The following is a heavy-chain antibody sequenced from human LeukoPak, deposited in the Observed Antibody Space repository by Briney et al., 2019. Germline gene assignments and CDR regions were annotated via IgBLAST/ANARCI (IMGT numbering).Heavy chain of an antibody. CDR2: IYSGGST. CDR1: GFTVSSNY. Sequence: GGSLRLSCAASGFTVSSNYMSWVRQAPGKGLEWVSVIYSGGSTYYADSVKGRFTISRDNSKNTLYLQMNSLRPEDTAVYYCAASRGQPYDPFDYWGQGSLVTVSS. CDR3: AASRGQPYDPFDY. J-gene: IGHJ4*02. V-gene: IGHV3-53*01. D-gene: IGHD2-21*01.